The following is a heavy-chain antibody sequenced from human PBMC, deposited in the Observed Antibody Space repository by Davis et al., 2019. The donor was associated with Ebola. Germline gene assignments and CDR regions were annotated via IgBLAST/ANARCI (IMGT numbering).Heavy chain of an antibody. CDR2: IKQDGSEK. Sequence: PGGSLRLSCAASGFTFSSYWMSWVRQAPGKGLEWVANIKQDGSEKYYVDSVKGRFTISRDNAKNSLYLQMNSLRAEDTAVYYCASSGTYTYYYGSGSYRGGFDYWGQGTLVTVSS. J-gene: IGHJ4*02. V-gene: IGHV3-7*01. CDR3: ASSGTYTYYYGSGSYRGGFDY. D-gene: IGHD3-10*01. CDR1: GFTFSSYW.